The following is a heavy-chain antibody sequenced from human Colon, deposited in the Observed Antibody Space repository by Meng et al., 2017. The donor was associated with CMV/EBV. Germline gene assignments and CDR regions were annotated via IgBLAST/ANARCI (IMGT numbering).Heavy chain of an antibody. CDR2: INQDGSIR. Sequence: GESLKISCAASGFNFGFYWMTWVRQAPGKGPELVANINQDGSIRNYLDSVKGRFTISRDNAKASIYLKMNSLRPEDTAVYYCARDPAFSSFDYWGQGTLVTVSS. D-gene: IGHD3-3*02. V-gene: IGHV3-7*01. CDR3: ARDPAFSSFDY. J-gene: IGHJ4*02. CDR1: GFNFGFYW.